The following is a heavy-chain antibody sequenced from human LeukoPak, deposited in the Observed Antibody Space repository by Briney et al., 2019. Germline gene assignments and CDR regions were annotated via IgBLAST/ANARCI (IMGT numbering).Heavy chain of an antibody. J-gene: IGHJ4*02. V-gene: IGHV3-15*01. CDR3: TTDRVVYYYDSSDY. D-gene: IGHD3-22*01. Sequence: KSGGSLRLSCAASGFTFSSYSMNWVRQAPGKGLEWVGRIKSKTDGGTTDYAAPVKGRFTISRDDSKNTLYLQMNSLKTEDTAVYYCTTDRVVYYYDSSDYWGQGTLVTVSS. CDR2: IKSKTDGGTT. CDR1: GFTFSSYS.